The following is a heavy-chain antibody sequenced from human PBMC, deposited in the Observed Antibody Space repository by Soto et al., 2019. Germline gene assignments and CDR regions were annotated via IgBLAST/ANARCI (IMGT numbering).Heavy chain of an antibody. J-gene: IGHJ6*02. CDR1: GFTFSSYA. D-gene: IGHD2-15*01. V-gene: IGHV3-30-3*01. Sequence: GGSLRLSCAASGFTFSSYAMHWVRQAPGKGLEWVAVISYDGSNKYYADSVKGRFTISRDNSKNTLYLQMNSLRAEDTAVYYCARDSPCSGGSCYSRFYYYGMDVWGQGTAVTVSS. CDR2: ISYDGSNK. CDR3: ARDSPCSGGSCYSRFYYYGMDV.